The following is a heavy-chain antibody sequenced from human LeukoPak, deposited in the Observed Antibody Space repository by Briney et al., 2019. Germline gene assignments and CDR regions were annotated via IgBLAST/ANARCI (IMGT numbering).Heavy chain of an antibody. D-gene: IGHD3-22*01. Sequence: PGGSLRLSCAASGFTFSSYSMKWVRQAPGKGLEWVSSISSSSSYIYYADSVKGRFTISRDNAKNSLYLQMNSLRAEDTSVYYCARDYFFYYDSYPNPPDYWGQGTLVTVSS. J-gene: IGHJ4*02. V-gene: IGHV3-21*01. CDR2: ISSSSSYI. CDR3: ARDYFFYYDSYPNPPDY. CDR1: GFTFSSYS.